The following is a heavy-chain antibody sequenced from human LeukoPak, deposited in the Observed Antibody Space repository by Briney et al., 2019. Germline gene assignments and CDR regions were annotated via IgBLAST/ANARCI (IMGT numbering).Heavy chain of an antibody. V-gene: IGHV3-23*01. CDR2: ISGSGGST. CDR3: ARVISTTYKYMDV. Sequence: GGSLRLSCAASGFTFSTYSMNWVRQAPGKGLEWVSAISGSGGSTYYADSVKGRFTISRDNSKNTLYLQMNSLRAEDTALYFCARVISTTYKYMDVWGQGTPVTVSS. J-gene: IGHJ6*02. D-gene: IGHD2-21*01. CDR1: GFTFSTYS.